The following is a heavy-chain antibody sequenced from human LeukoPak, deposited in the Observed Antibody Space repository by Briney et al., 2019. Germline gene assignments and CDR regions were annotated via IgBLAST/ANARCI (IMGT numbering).Heavy chain of an antibody. J-gene: IGHJ4*02. CDR3: ASRGLVTPRSFDY. Sequence: PGGSLRLSCAASGFTFSDYYMSWIRQAPGKGLEWVSYISSSGSTIYYADSVKGRFTISRDNAKNSLHLQMNSLRAEDTAVYYCASRGLVTPRSFDYWGQGTLVTVSS. D-gene: IGHD4-23*01. V-gene: IGHV3-11*04. CDR1: GFTFSDYY. CDR2: ISSSGSTI.